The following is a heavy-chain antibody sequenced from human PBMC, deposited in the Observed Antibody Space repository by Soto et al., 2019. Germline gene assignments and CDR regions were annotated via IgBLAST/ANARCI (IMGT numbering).Heavy chain of an antibody. CDR3: ARQGQWPHLDY. CDR1: GYSFSNHW. Sequence: GESLKISCNGSGYSFSNHWIGWVLQKPGKGLEWMGFIYPGDSDTRYSPSFQGQVTISVDKAISTAYLQWSSLKASDTAMYYCARQGQWPHLDYWGQGTLVTVSS. CDR2: IYPGDSDT. V-gene: IGHV5-51*01. J-gene: IGHJ4*02. D-gene: IGHD6-19*01.